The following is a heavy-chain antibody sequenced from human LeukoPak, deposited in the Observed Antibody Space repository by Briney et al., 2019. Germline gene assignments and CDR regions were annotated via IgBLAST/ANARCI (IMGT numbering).Heavy chain of an antibody. CDR1: GFTFSSHW. CDR2: IKQDGSEK. Sequence: PGGSLRLSCAASGFTFSSHWMSWVRQAPGKGLEWVANIKQDGSEKYYVDSVKGRFTISRDNAKNSLYLQMNSLRAEDTAVYYCARDVYNGYSSSWHPEGRNFDYWGQGTLVTVSS. CDR3: ARDVYNGYSSSWHPEGRNFDY. D-gene: IGHD6-13*01. J-gene: IGHJ4*02. V-gene: IGHV3-7*01.